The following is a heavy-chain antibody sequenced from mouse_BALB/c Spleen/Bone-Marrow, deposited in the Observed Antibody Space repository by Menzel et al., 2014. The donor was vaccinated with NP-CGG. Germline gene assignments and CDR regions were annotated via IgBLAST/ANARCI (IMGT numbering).Heavy chain of an antibody. CDR3: ARSDGYRDMDY. D-gene: IGHD2-3*01. CDR1: GYAFSSSW. CDR2: IYPGDGDT. Sequence: VHLVESGPELVEPGASVKISCKASGYAFSSSWMNWVKQRPGQGLEWIGRIYPGDGDTKYNGKFKGKATLTADKSSSTAYMQLSSLTSVDSAVYFCARSDGYRDMDYWGQGTSVTVSS. J-gene: IGHJ4*01. V-gene: IGHV1-82*01.